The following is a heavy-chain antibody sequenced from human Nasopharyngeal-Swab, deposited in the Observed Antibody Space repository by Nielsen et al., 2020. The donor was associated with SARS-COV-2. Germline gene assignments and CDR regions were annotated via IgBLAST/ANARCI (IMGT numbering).Heavy chain of an antibody. Sequence: GGSLRLSCAASGFTFSDYYMSWIRQAPGKGLEWVSYIRSSSSYTNYADSVKGRFTISRDNAKNSLYLQMNSLRAEDTAVYYCAREGDSGAANYCAFDIWGQGTMVTVSS. J-gene: IGHJ3*02. V-gene: IGHV3-11*06. D-gene: IGHD4/OR15-4a*01. CDR2: IRSSSSYT. CDR3: AREGDSGAANYCAFDI. CDR1: GFTFSDYY.